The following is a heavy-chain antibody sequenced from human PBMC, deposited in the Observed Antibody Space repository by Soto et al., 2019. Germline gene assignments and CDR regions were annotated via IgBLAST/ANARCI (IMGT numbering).Heavy chain of an antibody. CDR1: GFTFSSYA. CDR2: ISGSGGST. CDR3: AKRPQSYYYYGMDV. V-gene: IGHV3-23*01. J-gene: IGHJ6*02. Sequence: GGSLRLSCAASGFTFSSYAMSWVRQAPGKGLEWVSAISGSGGSTYYADSVKGRFTISRDNSKNTLYLQMNSLRAEDTAVYYCAKRPQSYYYYGMDVWGQGTTVTVSS.